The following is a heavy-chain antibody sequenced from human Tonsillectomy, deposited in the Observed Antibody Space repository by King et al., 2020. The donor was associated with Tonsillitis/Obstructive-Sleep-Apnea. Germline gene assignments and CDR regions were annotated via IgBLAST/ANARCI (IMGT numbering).Heavy chain of an antibody. CDR1: GYTFSSYW. V-gene: IGHV5-10-1*01. D-gene: IGHD3-22*01. CDR2: IHPSDSYT. CDR3: ARSYSYDSXGXYYHFDY. J-gene: IGHJ4*02. Sequence: VQLVESGAEVKKPGESLRISCKSSGYTFSSYWISWVRQMPGKGLEWMGRIHPSDSYTNYSPSFQGHVTISADKSISTAYLQWSSLKASDTAMYYCARSYSYDSXGXYYHFDYWXQGTLVAVSS.